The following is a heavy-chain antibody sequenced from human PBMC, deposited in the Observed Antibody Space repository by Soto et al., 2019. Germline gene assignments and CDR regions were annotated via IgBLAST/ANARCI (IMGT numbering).Heavy chain of an antibody. CDR3: ARTPSEGFGELGRLGRGTINYHYYGLDV. V-gene: IGHV2-70*18. Sequence: TLSLTCTVSGGSISSGDYYWSWIRQPPGKALEWLALIDWDDDKYYSTSLKTRLTISKDTSKNQVVLTMTNMDPVDTATYYCARTPSEGFGELGRLGRGTINYHYYGLDVWGQGTTVTFSS. D-gene: IGHD3-10*01. CDR1: GGSISSGDYY. CDR2: IDWDDDK. J-gene: IGHJ6*02.